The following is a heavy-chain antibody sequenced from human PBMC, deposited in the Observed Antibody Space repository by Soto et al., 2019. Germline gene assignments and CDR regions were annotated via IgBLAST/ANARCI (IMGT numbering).Heavy chain of an antibody. Sequence: GGSLRLSCAASGFTFSSYSMNWVRQAPGKGLEWVSSISSSSSYIYYADSVKGRFTISRDNAKNSLYLQMNSLRAEDTAVYYCARVLLWSYDAFDIWGQGTMVTVSS. CDR2: ISSSSSYI. CDR1: GFTFSSYS. CDR3: ARVLLWSYDAFDI. D-gene: IGHD3-10*01. V-gene: IGHV3-21*01. J-gene: IGHJ3*02.